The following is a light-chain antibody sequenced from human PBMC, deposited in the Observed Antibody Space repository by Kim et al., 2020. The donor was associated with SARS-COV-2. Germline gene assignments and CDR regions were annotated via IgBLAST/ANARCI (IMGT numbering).Light chain of an antibody. CDR2: GAS. CDR3: QQYKKWPPHT. J-gene: IGKJ2*01. CDR1: QSVSSS. Sequence: VSPGERATLSCRDSQSVSSSLAWYQQRPGQAPRLLIYGASTRATGIPARFSGSGSGTEFTLTISSLQSEDFALYYCQQYKKWPPHTFGQGTKLEI. V-gene: IGKV3-15*01.